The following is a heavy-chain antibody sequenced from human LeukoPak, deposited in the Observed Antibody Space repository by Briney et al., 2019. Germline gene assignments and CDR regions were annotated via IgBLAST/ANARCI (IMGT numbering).Heavy chain of an antibody. V-gene: IGHV1-2*02. Sequence: ASVKVSCKASGYTFTSYYMHWVRQAPGQGLEWMGWINPNSGGTNYAQKFQGRVTMTRDTSISTAYMELSRLRSDDTAVYYCARDLKGFLAMDVWGQGTTVTVSS. CDR3: ARDLKGFLAMDV. D-gene: IGHD3-3*01. CDR2: INPNSGGT. CDR1: GYTFTSYY. J-gene: IGHJ6*02.